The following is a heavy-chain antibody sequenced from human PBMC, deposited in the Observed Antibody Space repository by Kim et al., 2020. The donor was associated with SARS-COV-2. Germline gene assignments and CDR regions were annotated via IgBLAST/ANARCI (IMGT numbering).Heavy chain of an antibody. J-gene: IGHJ6*02. V-gene: IGHV4-31*03. CDR3: ARDHLKNPVPLGYYYYYGMDV. CDR1: GGSISSGGYY. CDR2: IYYSGST. Sequence: SETLSLTCTVSGGSISSGGYYWSWIRQHPGKGLEWIGYIYYSGSTYYNPSLKSRVTISVDTSKNQFSLKLSSVTAADTAVYYCARDHLKNPVPLGYYYYYGMDVWGQGPTLTVPS.